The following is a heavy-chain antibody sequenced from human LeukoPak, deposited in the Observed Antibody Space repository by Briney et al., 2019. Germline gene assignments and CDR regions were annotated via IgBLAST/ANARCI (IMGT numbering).Heavy chain of an antibody. CDR1: GYTFTSYN. J-gene: IGHJ5*02. Sequence: ASVKVSCKASGYTFTSYNIIWVRQAPEQGLEWMAWISPYNGNTNYAQNLQGRVTLTLDTSTTTAYMELRSLRSDDTAVYYCARRVSNWFDPWGQGTLVTVSS. CDR2: ISPYNGNT. CDR3: ARRVSNWFDP. V-gene: IGHV1-18*04.